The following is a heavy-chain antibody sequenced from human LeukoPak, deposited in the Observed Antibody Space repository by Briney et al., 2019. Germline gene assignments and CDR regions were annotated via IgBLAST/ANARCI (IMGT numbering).Heavy chain of an antibody. CDR1: VGSLSRYY. V-gene: IGHV4-4*07. CDR2: MSTSGST. D-gene: IGHD3-3*01. CDR3: AREGGVRGLPDD. Sequence: PSETLSLTCTVSVGSLSRYYWSWSRQPAGKGLEWIGRMSTSGSTYYNPSVKSRVTLSVDTSKNQFSLKLTSVTAADTAVYYCAREGGVRGLPDDWGQGTPVTVSS. J-gene: IGHJ4*02.